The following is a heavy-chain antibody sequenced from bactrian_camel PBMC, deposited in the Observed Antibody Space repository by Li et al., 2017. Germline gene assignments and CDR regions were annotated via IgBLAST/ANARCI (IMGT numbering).Heavy chain of an antibody. D-gene: IGHD1*01. J-gene: IGHJ4*01. CDR1: VNSNNLNC. CDR3: ALFPWAERLEVSDADLIARRSRNSY. CDR2: ITRIHGGT. V-gene: IGHV3S68*01. Sequence: HVQLVESGGGLVQAGGSLNLSCAATVNSNNLNCMGWFRQAPGKEREGVASITRIHGGTAYADSVKGRFIISRDNTKNTWYLQMNILKPEDTAMYYCALFPWAERLEVSDADLIARRSRNSYWGQGTQVTVS.